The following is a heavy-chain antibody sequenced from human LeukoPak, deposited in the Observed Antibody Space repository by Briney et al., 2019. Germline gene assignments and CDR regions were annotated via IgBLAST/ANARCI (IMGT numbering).Heavy chain of an antibody. J-gene: IGHJ4*02. Sequence: PSETLSLTCTVSGGSISSSSYYWGWIRQPPGKGLEWIGSIYYSGSTYCNPSLKSRVTISVDTSKNQFSLKLNSVTAADTAVYYCARCVAAAGTRDYWGQGTLVTVSS. CDR3: ARCVAAAGTRDY. CDR1: GGSISSSSYY. CDR2: IYYSGST. D-gene: IGHD6-13*01. V-gene: IGHV4-39*07.